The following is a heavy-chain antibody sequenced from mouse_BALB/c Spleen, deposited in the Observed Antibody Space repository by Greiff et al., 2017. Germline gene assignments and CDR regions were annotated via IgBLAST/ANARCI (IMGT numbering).Heavy chain of an antibody. CDR1: GDSITSGY. CDR2: ISYSGST. J-gene: IGHJ4*01. V-gene: IGHV3-8*02. D-gene: IGHD1-1*01. Sequence: EVKLVESGPSLVKPSQTLSLTCSVTGDSITSGYWNWIRKFPGNKLEYMGYISYSGSTYYNPSLKSRISITRDTSKNQYYLQLNSVTTEDTATYYCARRITTGGYYAMDYWGQGTSVTVAS. CDR3: ARRITTGGYYAMDY.